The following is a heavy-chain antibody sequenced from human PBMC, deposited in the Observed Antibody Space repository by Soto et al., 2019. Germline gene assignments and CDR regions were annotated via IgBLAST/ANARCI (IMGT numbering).Heavy chain of an antibody. CDR2: IWYDGSNR. D-gene: IGHD3-10*01. V-gene: IGHV3-33*06. CDR3: AKDGFAGYGMDV. J-gene: IGHJ6*02. Sequence: QVQLVESGGGVDQPGRSLRLSCAASGFTFSSYGMHWVRQAPGKGLEWVALIWYDGSNRYYADSVKGRFTISRDNSKNTLYLQMTSLRAEDTAVYYCAKDGFAGYGMDVWGQGTTVTVSS. CDR1: GFTFSSYG.